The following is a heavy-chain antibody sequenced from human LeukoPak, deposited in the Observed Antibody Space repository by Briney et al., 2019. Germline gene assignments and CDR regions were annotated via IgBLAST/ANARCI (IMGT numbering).Heavy chain of an antibody. CDR3: ARVKSYYDSLTGYYEGLDY. D-gene: IGHD3-9*01. V-gene: IGHV1-18*01. Sequence: ASVKVSCKASGYAFTSFPIRWVRQAPGQGLEWLGWISADNGNTEYAQKFQDRVNMTADTSTSTAYMELRSLRSDDTAVYSCARVKSYYDSLTGYYEGLDYWGQGTLIIVSS. CDR2: ISADNGNT. J-gene: IGHJ4*02. CDR1: GYAFTSFP.